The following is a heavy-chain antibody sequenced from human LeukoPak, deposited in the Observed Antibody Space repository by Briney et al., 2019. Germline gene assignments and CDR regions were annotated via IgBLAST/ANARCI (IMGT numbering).Heavy chain of an antibody. CDR3: AKTQRLIHFFDS. CDR1: GFTFNSYG. D-gene: IGHD1-1*01. CDR2: ISYDGYNK. Sequence: GGSLRLSCVGSGFTFNSYGMHWVRQAPGKGLEWVAVISYDGYNKYYADFVKGRFTISRDNPGNSVHLQMNSLTSEDTAVYYCAKTQRLIHFFDSWGQGTLVTVSS. V-gene: IGHV3-30*18. J-gene: IGHJ4*02.